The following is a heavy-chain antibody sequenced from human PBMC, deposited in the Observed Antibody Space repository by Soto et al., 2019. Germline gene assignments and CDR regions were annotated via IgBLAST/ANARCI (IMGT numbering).Heavy chain of an antibody. CDR2: IRSKSNNYEI. Sequence: HPGGSLRLSCAGSGFAFSGASVHWVRQASGRGLEWVGRIRSKSNNYEIAYVASVKVRFTISRDDSKNTAYLQMDSLKTEDTAVYYCTRYPDTGGYQFDYWGQGTLVTVSS. D-gene: IGHD3-22*01. CDR3: TRYPDTGGYQFDY. V-gene: IGHV3-73*01. CDR1: GFAFSGAS. J-gene: IGHJ4*02.